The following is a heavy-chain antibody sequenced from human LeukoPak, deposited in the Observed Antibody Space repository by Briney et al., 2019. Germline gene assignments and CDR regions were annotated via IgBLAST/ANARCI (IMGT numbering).Heavy chain of an antibody. Sequence: VASVTVSCKASGYTFTNYHINWVRQATRQGLEWMGWMNPNNGDSGYAQKFQGRVTITRNTSISTSYMELRSLRSDDTAVYFCARTTSFTASGYDYWGQGTLVTVSS. V-gene: IGHV1-8*03. J-gene: IGHJ4*02. CDR3: ARTTSFTASGYDY. D-gene: IGHD6-25*01. CDR1: GYTFTNYH. CDR2: MNPNNGDS.